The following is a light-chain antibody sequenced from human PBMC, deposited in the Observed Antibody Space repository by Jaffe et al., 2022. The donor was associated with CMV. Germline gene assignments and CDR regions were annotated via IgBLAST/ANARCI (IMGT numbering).Light chain of an antibody. V-gene: IGLV2-14*03. Sequence: QSALTQPASVSGSPGQSITISCTGSSSDVGGYNYVSWYQQHPGKAPKLMIYDVSSRPSGVSDRFSGSKSGNTASLTISGLQAEDEADYYCSSYTRSSTLGVFGTGTKVAVL. CDR3: SSYTRSSTLGV. CDR1: SSDVGGYNY. J-gene: IGLJ1*01. CDR2: DVS.